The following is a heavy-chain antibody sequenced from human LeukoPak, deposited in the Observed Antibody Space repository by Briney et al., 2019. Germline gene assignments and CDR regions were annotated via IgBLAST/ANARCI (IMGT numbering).Heavy chain of an antibody. V-gene: IGHV3-23*01. Sequence: PGGSLRLSCAASGFTFNTYGMTWVRQAPGKGLEWVSTINDDGANTHYADSVKGRFTISRDNAKNSLYLQMNSLRAEDTALYYCAKGGYYDLDAFDIWGQGTMVTVSS. CDR3: AKGGYYDLDAFDI. D-gene: IGHD1-26*01. J-gene: IGHJ3*02. CDR1: GFTFNTYG. CDR2: INDDGANT.